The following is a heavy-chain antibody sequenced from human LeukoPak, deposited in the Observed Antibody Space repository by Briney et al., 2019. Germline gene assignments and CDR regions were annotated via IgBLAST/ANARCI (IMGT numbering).Heavy chain of an antibody. CDR3: AADVSSTFPNWIDP. Sequence: SQTLSLTCSVSGDSISSRTYYWTWIRQYPEKGLEWIGYIWNSGSTNYNPSLKSRVTVSVDTSKNQFSLTLTSVTAADTALYYCAADVSSTFPNWIDPWGQGIPAIVSS. CDR2: IWNSGST. V-gene: IGHV4-31*03. J-gene: IGHJ5*02. CDR1: GDSISSRTYY. D-gene: IGHD6-6*01.